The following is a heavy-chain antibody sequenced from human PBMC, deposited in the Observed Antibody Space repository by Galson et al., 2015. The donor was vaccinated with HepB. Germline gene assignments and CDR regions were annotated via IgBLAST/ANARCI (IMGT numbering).Heavy chain of an antibody. CDR3: ARYYGDYRAFDY. J-gene: IGHJ4*02. V-gene: IGHV3-33*01. Sequence: SLRLSCAASGSTFSSHGMHWVRQAPGKGLEWVALIWFDGSKGYYADSVKGRFTISRDNSKNTLYLQMNSLRAEDTAVYYCARYYGDYRAFDYWGQGTLVTVSS. CDR1: GSTFSSHG. D-gene: IGHD4-17*01. CDR2: IWFDGSKG.